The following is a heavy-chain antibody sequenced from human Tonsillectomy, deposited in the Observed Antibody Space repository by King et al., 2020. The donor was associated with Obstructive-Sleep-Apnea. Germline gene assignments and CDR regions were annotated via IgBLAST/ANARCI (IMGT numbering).Heavy chain of an antibody. Sequence: LQLQESGSGLVKPSQTLSLTCAVSGGSISSGGYSWSWIRQPPGKGLEWIGYIYHSGSTYYNPSLKSRVTISVDSSKNQFSLKLSSVTAADTAVYYCARGLGNRYYYDSSGYYGYYFDYWGQGTLVTVSS. CDR1: GGSISSGGYS. V-gene: IGHV4-30-2*01. CDR3: ARGLGNRYYYDSSGYYGYYFDY. CDR2: IYHSGST. D-gene: IGHD3-22*01. J-gene: IGHJ4*02.